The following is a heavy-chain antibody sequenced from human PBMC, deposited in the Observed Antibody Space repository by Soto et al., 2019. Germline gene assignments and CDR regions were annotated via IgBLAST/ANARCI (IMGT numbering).Heavy chain of an antibody. V-gene: IGHV1-18*01. Sequence: ASVKVSCKASGYTFTCYGISWVRQAPGQGLEWLGWINTHNGNTNYAQNLQGRVIMTADTSTSTAYMELRSLRSDDTAIYYCTREGSAPYYYYGMDAWGQGTTVTVSS. D-gene: IGHD3-10*01. CDR2: INTHNGNT. CDR3: TREGSAPYYYYGMDA. CDR1: GYTFTCYG. J-gene: IGHJ6*02.